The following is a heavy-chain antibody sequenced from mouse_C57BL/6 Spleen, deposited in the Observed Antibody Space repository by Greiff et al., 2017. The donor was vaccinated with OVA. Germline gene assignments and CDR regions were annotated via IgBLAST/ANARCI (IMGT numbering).Heavy chain of an antibody. D-gene: IGHD2-4*01. Sequence: QVQLQQSGAELAKPGASVKLSCKASGYTFTSYWMHWVKQRPGQGLEWIGYINPSSGYTKYNQKFKDKATLTADKSSNTAYMQLSSLACEDSAVYYCARWDYDYDLDYWGQGTTLTVSA. V-gene: IGHV1-7*01. CDR2: INPSSGYT. CDR1: GYTFTSYW. CDR3: ARWDYDYDLDY. J-gene: IGHJ2*01.